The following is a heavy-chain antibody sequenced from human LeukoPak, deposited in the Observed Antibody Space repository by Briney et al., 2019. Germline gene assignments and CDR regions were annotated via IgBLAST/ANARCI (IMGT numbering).Heavy chain of an antibody. J-gene: IGHJ5*02. CDR3: ARTDLNWFDP. CDR1: GGSIGSFF. V-gene: IGHV4-59*12. D-gene: IGHD3/OR15-3a*01. CDR2: IHYSGST. Sequence: PSETLSLTCTVSGGSIGSFFWSWIRQPPGRALEWIGYIHYSGSTKYNPSLKSRVTISVDMSKNQVSLKLSSVTAADTAVYYCARTDLNWFDPWGQGTLVTVSS.